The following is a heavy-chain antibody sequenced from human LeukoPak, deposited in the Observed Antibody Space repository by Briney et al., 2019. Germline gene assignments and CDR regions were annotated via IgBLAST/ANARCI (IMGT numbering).Heavy chain of an antibody. J-gene: IGHJ4*02. Sequence: GGSLRLFCGASGLAFSSYKMHWVRPAPRKGLVWVSRISTDGYTTDYADFVQGRFTASRDNTKNTWSLEMNSLRAEDTAVYYCVVGGSPGYWGQGTLVTVSS. CDR1: GLAFSSYK. CDR2: ISTDGYTT. D-gene: IGHD2-15*01. CDR3: VVGGSPGY. V-gene: IGHV3-74*01.